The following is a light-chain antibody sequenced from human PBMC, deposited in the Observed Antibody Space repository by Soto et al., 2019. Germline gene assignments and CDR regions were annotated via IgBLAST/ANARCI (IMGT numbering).Light chain of an antibody. J-gene: IGKJ1*01. CDR3: QHYNSYSEA. V-gene: IGKV1-27*01. CDR1: QDIGNF. CDR2: AAS. Sequence: ILMTQSPSSLSAFVGDRVTITCRASQDIGNFLAWYQQKPGKVPKLLIYAASTLQSGVPSRFIGSGSGTDFTLTISSLQPEDVATYYCQHYNSYSEAFGQGT.